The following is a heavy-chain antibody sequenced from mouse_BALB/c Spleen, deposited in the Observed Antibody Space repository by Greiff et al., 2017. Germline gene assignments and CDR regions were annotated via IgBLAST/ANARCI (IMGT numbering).Heavy chain of an antibody. Sequence: QVQLQQSGAELMKPGASVKISCKATGYTFSSYWIEWVKQRHGHGLEWIGEILPGSGSTNYNEKFKGKATFTADISSKTAYMQLSSLTSEDSAVYYCARVGTTAPYFDYWGQGTTLTVSS. D-gene: IGHD1-2*01. J-gene: IGHJ2*01. V-gene: IGHV1-9*01. CDR3: ARVGTTAPYFDY. CDR2: ILPGSGST. CDR1: GYTFSSYW.